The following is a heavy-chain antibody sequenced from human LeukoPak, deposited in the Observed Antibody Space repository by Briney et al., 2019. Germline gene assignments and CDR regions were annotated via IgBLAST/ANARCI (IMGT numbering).Heavy chain of an antibody. D-gene: IGHD5-12*01. V-gene: IGHV1-69*13. Sequence: SVTVSCKASGGSFTSFDISWLRQAPGQGLEWMGGIIPIFDTANYAQKFQGRVTITADESTSTAYMELRSLRSEDTAVYYCAVLATINHYWGQGTLVTVSS. CDR3: AVLATINHY. CDR1: GGSFTSFD. CDR2: IIPIFDTA. J-gene: IGHJ4*02.